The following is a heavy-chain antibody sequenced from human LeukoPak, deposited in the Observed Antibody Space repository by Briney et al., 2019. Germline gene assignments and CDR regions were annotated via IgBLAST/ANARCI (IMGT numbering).Heavy chain of an antibody. V-gene: IGHV1-8*01. CDR2: MNPNSGNT. CDR3: ARLAAPRGYYYYGMDV. J-gene: IGHJ6*02. D-gene: IGHD1-14*01. CDR1: RYTFTSYD. Sequence: ASVKVSCKASRYTFTSYDINWVRQATGQGLEWMGWMNPNSGNTGYAQKFQGRVTMTRNTSISTAYMELSSLRSEDTAVYYCARLAAPRGYYYYGMDVWGQGTTVTVSS.